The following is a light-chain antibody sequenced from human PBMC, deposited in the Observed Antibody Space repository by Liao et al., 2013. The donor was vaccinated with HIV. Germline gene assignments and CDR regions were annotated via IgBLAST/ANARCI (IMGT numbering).Light chain of an antibody. Sequence: SFELTQPPSVAVSPGQTATITCSGHKLGDKYACWYQQKPGQSPVLVIYQNSKRPSGIPERFSGSNSGNTATLTISGTQAMDEAVYYCQAWDSKNVVFGGGTKLTVL. J-gene: IGLJ2*01. V-gene: IGLV3-1*01. CDR3: QAWDSKNVV. CDR2: QNS. CDR1: KLGDKY.